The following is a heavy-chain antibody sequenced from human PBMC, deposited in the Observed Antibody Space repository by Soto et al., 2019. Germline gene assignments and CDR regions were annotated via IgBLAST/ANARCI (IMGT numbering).Heavy chain of an antibody. V-gene: IGHV4-59*01. J-gene: IGHJ5*02. CDR2: IYYSGST. CDR3: ARLPWADYGGIFDP. Sequence: QVQLQESGPGLVKPSETLSLTCTVSGGSIISYYWSWIRQPPGKGLEWIGYIYYSGSTNYNPSLKRRVTISVDTSKNQFSLKLTSVTAADTAVYYWARLPWADYGGIFDPWCQGTLVTVS. CDR1: GGSIISYY. D-gene: IGHD4-17*01.